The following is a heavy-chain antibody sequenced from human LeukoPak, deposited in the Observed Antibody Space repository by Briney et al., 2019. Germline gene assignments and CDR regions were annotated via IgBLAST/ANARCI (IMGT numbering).Heavy chain of an antibody. CDR1: GYTFTSYA. CDR2: INTNTGNP. D-gene: IGHD1-26*01. J-gene: IGHJ2*01. V-gene: IGHV7-4-1*02. Sequence: ASVKVSCKASGYTFTSYAMNWVRQAPGQGLEWMGWINTNTGNPTYAQGFTGRFVFSLDTSVSTAYLQISSLKAEDTAVYYCARQSGSYRHWYFDLWGRGTLVTVSS. CDR3: ARQSGSYRHWYFDL.